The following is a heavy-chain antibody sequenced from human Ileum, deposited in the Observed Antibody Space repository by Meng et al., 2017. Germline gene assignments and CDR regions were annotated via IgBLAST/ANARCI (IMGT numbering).Heavy chain of an antibody. CDR1: GFTFSSYS. J-gene: IGHJ3*02. D-gene: IGHD4-17*01. CDR3: ARDPYGDNGHAVDI. V-gene: IGHV3-21*01. CDR2: ISSRSYI. Sequence: GESLKISRAASGFTFSSYSMNWVRQAPGKGLEWVSSISSRSYIYYADSVKGRFTISRDNAKNSLYLQMNSLRAEDTAVHYCARDPYGDNGHAVDIWGQGTMVTVSS.